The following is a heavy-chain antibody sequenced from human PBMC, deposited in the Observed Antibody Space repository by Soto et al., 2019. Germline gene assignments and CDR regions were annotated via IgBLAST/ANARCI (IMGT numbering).Heavy chain of an antibody. CDR2: INPNGGIT. CDR3: TTSVNSAMAFDY. D-gene: IGHD5-18*01. V-gene: IGHV1-46*01. CDR1: GYTFTHYY. Sequence: ASVKVSCKASGYTFTHYYIHWVRQAPGQGLEWMGIINPNGGITTYAQKFRAGFTMTRDTSTSTVYMELSSLRSDDSAVYYCTTSVNSAMAFDYWGQGTLVTV. J-gene: IGHJ4*02.